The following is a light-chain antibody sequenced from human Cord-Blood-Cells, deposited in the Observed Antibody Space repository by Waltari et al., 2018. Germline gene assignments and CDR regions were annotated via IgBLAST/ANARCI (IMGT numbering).Light chain of an antibody. Sequence: QSALTQPASVSGSPGQSITISCTGTSTDVGGHNSVSWYQQHPGKPPKLMIYDVSNRPSGVSNRFSGSKSGNTASLTISGLQAEDEADYYCSSYTSSSTRVFGTGTKVTVL. CDR1: STDVGGHNS. V-gene: IGLV2-14*01. CDR2: DVS. CDR3: SSYTSSSTRV. J-gene: IGLJ1*01.